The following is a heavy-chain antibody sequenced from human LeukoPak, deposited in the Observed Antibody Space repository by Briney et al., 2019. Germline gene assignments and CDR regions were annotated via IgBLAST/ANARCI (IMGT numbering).Heavy chain of an antibody. Sequence: SETLSLTCTVSGASISSYYWTWIRQPPGKGLEWIGYMSYRGSTNYRTTNYNPALRGRVTISEDTSQKQFSLELSSVTAADTAVYYCTRGIADRYNWFDPWGQGILVTVSS. CDR3: TRGIADRYNWFDP. D-gene: IGHD6-13*01. V-gene: IGHV4-59*08. CDR2: MSYRGSTNYRTT. J-gene: IGHJ5*02. CDR1: GASISSYY.